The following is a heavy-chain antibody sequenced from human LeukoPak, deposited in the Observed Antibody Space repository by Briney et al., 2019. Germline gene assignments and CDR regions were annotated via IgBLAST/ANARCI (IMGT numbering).Heavy chain of an antibody. Sequence: GGSLRLSCAASGFTVSSNYMSWVRQAPGKGLEWVSVIYSGGSTYYADSVKGRFTVSRDNSKNTLYLQMNSLRAEDTALYHCARRRLSDYYYMDVWGKGTTVTVSS. CDR3: ARRRLSDYYYMDV. J-gene: IGHJ6*03. V-gene: IGHV3-53*01. D-gene: IGHD5-12*01. CDR2: IYSGGST. CDR1: GFTVSSNY.